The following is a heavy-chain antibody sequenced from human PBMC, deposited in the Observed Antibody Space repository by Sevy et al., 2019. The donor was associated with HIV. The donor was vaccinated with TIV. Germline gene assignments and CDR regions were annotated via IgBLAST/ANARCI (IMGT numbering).Heavy chain of an antibody. D-gene: IGHD6-19*01. CDR1: GFTFTNYG. V-gene: IGHV3-23*01. CDR3: AKEWPILSDWYGEFDY. J-gene: IGHJ4*02. Sequence: GGSLRLSCAASGFTFTNYGMHWVRQAPGKGLEWVSGISNSGANTYYADSVRGRFTVSRDNSKNTVYLQLNSLRAEDTAIYYCAKEWPILSDWYGEFDYWGQGTLVTVSS. CDR2: ISNSGANT.